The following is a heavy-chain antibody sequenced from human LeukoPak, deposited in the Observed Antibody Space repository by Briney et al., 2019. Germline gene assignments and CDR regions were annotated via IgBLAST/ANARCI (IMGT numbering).Heavy chain of an antibody. Sequence: SETLSLTCTVSGGSISSSSYYWGWIRQPPGKGLEWIGSIYYSGSTYYNPSLKSRVTISVDTSKNQFSLKLSSVTAADTAVYYCARQMSGRWLVTNAFDIWGQGTVVIVSS. D-gene: IGHD6-19*01. CDR1: GGSISSSSYY. CDR2: IYYSGST. V-gene: IGHV4-39*01. J-gene: IGHJ3*02. CDR3: ARQMSGRWLVTNAFDI.